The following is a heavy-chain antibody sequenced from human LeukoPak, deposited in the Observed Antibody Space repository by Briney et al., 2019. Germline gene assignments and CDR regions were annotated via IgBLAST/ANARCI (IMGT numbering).Heavy chain of an antibody. CDR1: GGSISSYY. CDR3: ARARDDYGDSWGFDY. Sequence: SETLSLTCTVSGGSISSYYWSWIRQPPGKVLEWIGYIYYSGSTNYNPSLKSRVTISVDTSKNQFSLKLSSVTAADTAVYYCARARDDYGDSWGFDYWGQGTLVTVSS. D-gene: IGHD4-17*01. V-gene: IGHV4-59*01. CDR2: IYYSGST. J-gene: IGHJ4*02.